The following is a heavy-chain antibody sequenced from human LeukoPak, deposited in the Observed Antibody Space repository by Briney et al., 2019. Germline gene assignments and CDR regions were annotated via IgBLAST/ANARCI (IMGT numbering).Heavy chain of an antibody. Sequence: ASVKVSCKASGYTFTSYGISWVRQAPGQGLEWMGWINPNSGGTNYAQKFQGRVTMTRDTSISTAYMELSRLRSDDTAVYYCASYYDSSGYIDPRDWFDPWGQGTLVTVSS. CDR1: GYTFTSYG. J-gene: IGHJ5*02. V-gene: IGHV1-2*02. CDR2: INPNSGGT. CDR3: ASYYDSSGYIDPRDWFDP. D-gene: IGHD3-22*01.